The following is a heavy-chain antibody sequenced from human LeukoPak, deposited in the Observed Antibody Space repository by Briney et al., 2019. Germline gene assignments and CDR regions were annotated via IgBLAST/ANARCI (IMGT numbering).Heavy chain of an antibody. D-gene: IGHD4-11*01. Sequence: PGGSLRLSCAASGFTVSSNYMSWVRQAPGKGLERVSVIYSGGSTYYADSVKGRFTISRDNSKNTLYLQMNSLRAEDTAVYYCASRRDYSNLYYFDYWGQGTLVTVSS. J-gene: IGHJ4*02. CDR2: IYSGGST. CDR3: ASRRDYSNLYYFDY. CDR1: GFTVSSNY. V-gene: IGHV3-53*01.